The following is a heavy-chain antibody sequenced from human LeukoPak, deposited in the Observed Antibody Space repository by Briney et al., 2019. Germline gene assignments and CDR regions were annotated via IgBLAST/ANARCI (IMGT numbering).Heavy chain of an antibody. CDR1: GFTFSSYA. J-gene: IGHJ4*02. D-gene: IGHD6-13*01. CDR3: ARRGSWYGVDY. Sequence: GGSLRLSCAASGFTFSSYAMSWVRQAPGKGLEWVSSISSSSSYIYYADSVKGRFTISRDNAKNSLYLQMNSLRAEDTAVYHCARRGSWYGVDYWGQGTLVTVSS. V-gene: IGHV3-21*01. CDR2: ISSSSSYI.